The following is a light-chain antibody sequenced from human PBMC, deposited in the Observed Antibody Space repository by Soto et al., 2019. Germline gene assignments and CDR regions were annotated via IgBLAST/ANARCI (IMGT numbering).Light chain of an antibody. Sequence: EIVMTQSPVTLSVSPGERATLSCRASQSVSSNLAWYQQKPGQAPRLLIYGASTRATGIAARFSGSGSGTEFTLTISSLQSEDCAVYYCQQYNNLPGVFGGGTKVEIK. CDR3: QQYNNLPGV. CDR2: GAS. J-gene: IGKJ4*01. V-gene: IGKV3-15*01. CDR1: QSVSSN.